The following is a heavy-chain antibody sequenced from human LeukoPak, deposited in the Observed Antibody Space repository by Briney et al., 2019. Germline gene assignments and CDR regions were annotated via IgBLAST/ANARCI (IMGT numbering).Heavy chain of an antibody. D-gene: IGHD6-13*01. CDR3: YIAAAQPYYFDY. V-gene: IGHV1-2*02. J-gene: IGHJ4*02. Sequence: GASVKVSFKASGYTLTGYYMHWVRQAPGHGLEWMGWINPNSGGTNYAQKFQGRVTMTRDTSISTAYMELSRLRSDDTAVYYCYIAAAQPYYFDYWGQGTLVTVSS. CDR1: GYTLTGYY. CDR2: INPNSGGT.